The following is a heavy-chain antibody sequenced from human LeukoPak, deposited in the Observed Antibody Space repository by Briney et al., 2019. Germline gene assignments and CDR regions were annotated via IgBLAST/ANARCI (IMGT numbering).Heavy chain of an antibody. V-gene: IGHV3-23*01. CDR3: AKLLRAGRLLTISLDS. D-gene: IGHD3-10*01. Sequence: PGGSLRLSCAASGFTFSSFAMTWVRQAPGKGLEWVSAISGSGTNTYYADSVKDRFTISRDNSKNTVYLQMNSLRTEDTAVYYCAKLLRAGRLLTISLDSWGQGTLVTVSS. J-gene: IGHJ4*02. CDR1: GFTFSSFA. CDR2: ISGSGTNT.